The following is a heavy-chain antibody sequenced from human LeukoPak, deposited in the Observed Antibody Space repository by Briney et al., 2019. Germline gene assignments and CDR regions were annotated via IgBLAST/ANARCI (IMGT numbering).Heavy chain of an antibody. V-gene: IGHV3-7*01. Sequence: GGSLRLSCAASGFTFSSYWMSWVRQAPGKGLEWVANIKQDESEKYYVDSVKGRFTISRDNAKNSLYLQMNSLRAEDTAVYYCARDQWTISEKSFDYWGQGTLVTVSS. CDR3: ARDQWTISEKSFDY. D-gene: IGHD3-9*01. CDR2: IKQDESEK. J-gene: IGHJ4*02. CDR1: GFTFSSYW.